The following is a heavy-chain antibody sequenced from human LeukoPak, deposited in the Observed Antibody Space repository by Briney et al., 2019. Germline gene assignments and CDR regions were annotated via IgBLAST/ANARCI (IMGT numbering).Heavy chain of an antibody. J-gene: IGHJ4*02. V-gene: IGHV3-11*01. CDR2: ISTSGSAI. D-gene: IGHD2-15*01. CDR3: ARARFCSGGSCY. Sequence: GGSLRLSCAASGFTFSDFYMSWIRQAPGKGLEWVSYISTSGSAIYYADSVKGRFTISRDNAKNSLYLQMNSLRVEDTAVYYCARARFCSGGSCYWGQGTLVTVSS. CDR1: GFTFSDFY.